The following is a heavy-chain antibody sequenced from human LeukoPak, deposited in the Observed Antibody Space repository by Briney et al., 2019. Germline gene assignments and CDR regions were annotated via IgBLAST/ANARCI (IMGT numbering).Heavy chain of an antibody. Sequence: PSETLSLTCAVYGGSFSGYYWSWIRQPPGKGLEWIWEINHSGSTNYNPSLKSRVTISVDTSKNQFSLKLSSVTAADTAVYYCARGRGIFGVVIIKGAYDYWGQGTLVTVSS. CDR3: ARGRGIFGVVIIKGAYDY. D-gene: IGHD3-3*02. J-gene: IGHJ4*02. CDR1: GGSFSGYY. CDR2: INHSGST. V-gene: IGHV4-34*01.